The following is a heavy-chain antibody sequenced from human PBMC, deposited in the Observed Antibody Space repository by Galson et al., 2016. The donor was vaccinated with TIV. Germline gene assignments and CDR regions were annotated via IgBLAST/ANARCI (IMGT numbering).Heavy chain of an antibody. D-gene: IGHD3-22*01. Sequence: SVKVSCKASGYTFTDYYVHWVRQAPGQGLEWMGWINPNSGGTIYAQKFQGRVTMTRDTSISTASVEVKKLSYVDTALYFCARDYGSTSGSNFWGQGTLVTVSS. CDR2: INPNSGGT. J-gene: IGHJ4*02. CDR3: ARDYGSTSGSNF. CDR1: GYTFTDYY. V-gene: IGHV1-2*02.